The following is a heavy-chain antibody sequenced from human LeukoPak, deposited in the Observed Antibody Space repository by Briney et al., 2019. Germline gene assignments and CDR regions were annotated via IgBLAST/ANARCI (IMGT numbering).Heavy chain of an antibody. Sequence: SETLSLTCTVSGGSISSSSYYWGWLRQPPGKGLEWIGSIYYSGSTYYNPSLKSRVTISVDTSKNQFSLKLSSVTAADTAVYYCAGIAVALEALGQNWFDPWGQGTLVTVSS. CDR1: GGSISSSSYY. V-gene: IGHV4-39*07. CDR2: IYYSGST. CDR3: AGIAVALEALGQNWFDP. J-gene: IGHJ5*02. D-gene: IGHD6-19*01.